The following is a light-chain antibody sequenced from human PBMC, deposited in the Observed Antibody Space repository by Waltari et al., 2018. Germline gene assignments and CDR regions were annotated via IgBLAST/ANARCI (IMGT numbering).Light chain of an antibody. CDR1: SSDIATYNY. V-gene: IGLV2-14*01. CDR2: AVT. CDR3: TSYTSSITWV. J-gene: IGLJ3*02. Sequence: QSALTQPASVSGSPGQSITISCTGTSSDIATYNYVSWYQQHPGKAPRLMIFAVTNRPSGGSNRFSGSKSGNTASLTISGLQPEDEGDYYCTSYTSSITWVFGGGTKLTVL.